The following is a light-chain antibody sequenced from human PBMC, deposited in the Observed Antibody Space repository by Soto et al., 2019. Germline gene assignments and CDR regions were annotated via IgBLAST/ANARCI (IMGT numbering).Light chain of an antibody. V-gene: IGKV1-27*01. CDR1: QDIKNY. J-gene: IGKJ1*01. Sequence: DIQMTQSPSSLSASVGDRVTITCRASQDIKNYLAWYQQKPGKVPKLLISVASTLQSGVPSRFSGSGSGTDFTLTINSLQPEDVATYYCQNYNSAPAFGQGTKVEIK. CDR3: QNYNSAPA. CDR2: VAS.